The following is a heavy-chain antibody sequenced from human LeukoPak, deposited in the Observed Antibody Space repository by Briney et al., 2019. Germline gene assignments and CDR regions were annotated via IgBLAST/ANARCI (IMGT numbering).Heavy chain of an antibody. Sequence: GGSLRLSCTASGFTFNSDAMSSGREAPGEGREWVSVISGSGSDTNYADSVKGRFIISRDKSMNRLYLQMNSLRAEDTAVYYCAKDRSSSWYANYFDYWGQGTLVTVPS. CDR2: ISGSGSDT. V-gene: IGHV3-23*01. CDR3: AKDRSSSWYANYFDY. CDR1: GFTFNSDA. J-gene: IGHJ4*02. D-gene: IGHD6-13*01.